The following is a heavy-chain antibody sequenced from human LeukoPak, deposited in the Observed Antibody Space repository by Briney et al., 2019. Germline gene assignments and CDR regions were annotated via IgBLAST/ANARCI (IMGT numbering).Heavy chain of an antibody. D-gene: IGHD6-19*01. Sequence: GGSLRLSCAASGFTFSSYGMHWVREAPGKGLEWVAVISYDGSNKYYADSVKGRFTISRDNSKNTLYLQMNSLRAEDTAAYYCAKDRGAVASSYWGQGTLVTVSS. CDR3: AKDRGAVASSY. J-gene: IGHJ4*02. CDR2: ISYDGSNK. CDR1: GFTFSSYG. V-gene: IGHV3-30*18.